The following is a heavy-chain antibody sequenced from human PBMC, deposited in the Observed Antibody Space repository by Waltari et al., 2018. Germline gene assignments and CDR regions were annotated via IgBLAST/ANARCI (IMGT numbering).Heavy chain of an antibody. J-gene: IGHJ5*02. CDR2: IFYTGST. D-gene: IGHD3-16*02. CDR1: GGSISNDCSY. Sequence: QLQLQESGPGLVKPSETLSLTCTVSGGSISNDCSYLCWIRQPPGKGLEWIGSIFYTGSTYYNPSLKSRVTVSQDTPKNQFSLKLSSVTAADTALYYCARATRIMITFGGVIAFDPWGQGTLVTVSS. V-gene: IGHV4-39*01. CDR3: ARATRIMITFGGVIAFDP.